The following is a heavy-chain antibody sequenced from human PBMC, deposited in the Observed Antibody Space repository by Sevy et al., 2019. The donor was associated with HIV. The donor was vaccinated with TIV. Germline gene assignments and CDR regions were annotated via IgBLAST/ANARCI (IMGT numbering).Heavy chain of an antibody. CDR2: IIPMLGTA. D-gene: IGHD6-13*01. CDR1: GRTFNSYA. J-gene: IGHJ4*02. Sequence: ASVKVSCKASGRTFNSYAISWVRQAPGQGLEWMGGIIPMLGTAYYVQKFQDRVTITADESTSTAYMVLSSLRSEDTAVYYCARSISWYASFDYWGQGTLVTVSS. V-gene: IGHV1-69*13. CDR3: ARSISWYASFDY.